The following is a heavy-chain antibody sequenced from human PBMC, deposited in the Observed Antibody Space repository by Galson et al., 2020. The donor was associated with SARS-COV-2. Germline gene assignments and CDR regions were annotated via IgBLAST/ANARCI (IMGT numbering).Heavy chain of an antibody. D-gene: IGHD3-10*01. Sequence: SGPTLVKPTQTLTLTCTVSGISLSTTGVSVGWIRQPPGKALEWLALIYWKDDKQYSPSLKSRLTITKDTTKNQVVLTLTNMGPEDTATYYCAYAPVRPKLRPLLWFGEFSDDVFNVWGQGTMVTVSS. V-gene: IGHV2-5*01. CDR1: GISLSTTGVS. CDR3: AYAPVRPKLRPLLWFGEFSDDVFNV. J-gene: IGHJ3*01. CDR2: IYWKDDK.